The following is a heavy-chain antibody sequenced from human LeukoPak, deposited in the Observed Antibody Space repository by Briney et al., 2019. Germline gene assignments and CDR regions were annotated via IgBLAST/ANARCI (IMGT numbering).Heavy chain of an antibody. CDR2: SSGSGGST. CDR1: GFTFSSYA. CDR3: AKELRIGYCSSTSCLDAFDI. Sequence: SGGSLRLSCAAPGFTFSSYAMSWVRQATGKGLECVSASSGSGGSTYYADFVKGRFTISRDNSKNTLYLQMNSLRAEDTAVYYCAKELRIGYCSSTSCLDAFDIWGQGTMVTVSS. J-gene: IGHJ3*02. V-gene: IGHV3-23*01. D-gene: IGHD2-2*01.